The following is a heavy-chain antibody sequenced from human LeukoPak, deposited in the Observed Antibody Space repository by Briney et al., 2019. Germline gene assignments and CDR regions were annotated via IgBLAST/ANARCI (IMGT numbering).Heavy chain of an antibody. D-gene: IGHD3-22*01. CDR3: ARSSGYYYEPFDY. V-gene: IGHV1-2*02. Sequence: ASVKVSCKASGYIFTGNFIHWVRQAPGQGPEYMGWVNPNNGGTKYAQKFQGRVTMTWDRSMTTASMELSRLRSDDTALYFCARSSGYYYEPFDYWGQGTLVTVSS. CDR1: GYIFTGNF. J-gene: IGHJ4*02. CDR2: VNPNNGGT.